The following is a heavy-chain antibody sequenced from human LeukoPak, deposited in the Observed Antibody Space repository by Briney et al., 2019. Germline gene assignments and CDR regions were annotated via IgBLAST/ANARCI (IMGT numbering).Heavy chain of an antibody. CDR3: ARAAFDFWSGYSTNWFDP. V-gene: IGHV4-61*01. CDR2: IYYSGST. D-gene: IGHD3-3*01. J-gene: IGHJ5*02. CDR1: GGSVSSGSYY. Sequence: SETLSLTCTVSGGSVSSGSYYWSWIRQPPGKGLEWIGYIYYSGSTNYNPSLKSRVTISVDTSKNQFSLKLSSVTAADTAVYYCARAAFDFWSGYSTNWFDPWGQGTLVTASS.